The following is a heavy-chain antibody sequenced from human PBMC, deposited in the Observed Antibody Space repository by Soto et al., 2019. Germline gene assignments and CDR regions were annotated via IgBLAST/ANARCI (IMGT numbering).Heavy chain of an antibody. Sequence: SETLSLTCTVSGGSISSYYWSWIRQPAGKGLEWIGRIYTSGSTNYNPSLKSRVTMSVDTSKNQFSLKLSSVTAADTAVYYCARIGGYCSVCSCYAEGLFDYWGQGTLVTVSS. CDR3: ARIGGYCSVCSCYAEGLFDY. CDR2: IYTSGST. CDR1: GGSISSYY. V-gene: IGHV4-4*07. J-gene: IGHJ4*02. D-gene: IGHD2-15*01.